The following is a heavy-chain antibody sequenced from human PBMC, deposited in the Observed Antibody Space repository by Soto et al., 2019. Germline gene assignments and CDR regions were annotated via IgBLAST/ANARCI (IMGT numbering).Heavy chain of an antibody. Sequence: QVQLVESGGGLVKPGGSLRLSCVASGFTFTDYYMSWFRQAPGKGPESLSYISPSTSDTKYADSVKGRFTISRDNAKNSIYLKMNNRGVEDTAVYYCAVPSGMPGDWGQGTLVTVSS. CDR2: ISPSTSDT. J-gene: IGHJ4*02. CDR3: AVPSGMPGD. V-gene: IGHV3-11*05. CDR1: GFTFTDYY. D-gene: IGHD2-2*01.